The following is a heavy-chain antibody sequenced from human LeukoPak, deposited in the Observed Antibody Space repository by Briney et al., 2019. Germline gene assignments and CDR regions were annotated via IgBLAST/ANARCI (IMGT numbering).Heavy chain of an antibody. CDR2: ISSSGSTI. D-gene: IGHD1-26*01. Sequence: GGSLRLSCAASGFTFSSYEMNWVRQAPGKGLEWVSYISSSGSTIYYADSVKGRFTISRDNAKNPLYLQMNSLRAEDTAVYYCARAYSGSYGSDYWGQGTLVTVSS. V-gene: IGHV3-48*03. CDR1: GFTFSSYE. J-gene: IGHJ4*02. CDR3: ARAYSGSYGSDY.